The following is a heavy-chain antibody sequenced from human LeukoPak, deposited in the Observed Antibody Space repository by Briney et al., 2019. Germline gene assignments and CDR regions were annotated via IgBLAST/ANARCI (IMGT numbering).Heavy chain of an antibody. CDR2: ISSSGGYI. Sequence: PGGSLRLSCAASGFTFNNYVMSWVRQAPGKGLDWVSSISSSGGYIYYADSVKGRFTISRDNAKNSLYLQMNSLGAEDTAVYYCAREGAWYVSGSYSGYFYGMDVWGQGTTVTVSS. J-gene: IGHJ6*02. V-gene: IGHV3-21*01. CDR1: GFTFNNYV. D-gene: IGHD3-10*01. CDR3: AREGAWYVSGSYSGYFYGMDV.